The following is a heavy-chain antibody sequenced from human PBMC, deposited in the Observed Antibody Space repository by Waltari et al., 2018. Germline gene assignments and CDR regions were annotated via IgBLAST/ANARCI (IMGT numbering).Heavy chain of an antibody. J-gene: IGHJ4*02. CDR2: INSDSSTR. CDR3: ARDNYHDRSGYSIGDY. D-gene: IGHD3-22*01. Sequence: EVQLVESGGGLVQPGGSLRLSCVDSGFTFSRYSMNWVRQAPGKGREGVSYINSDSSTRSYADSVKGRFTISRDNAKNSLYLQMNSLRAEDTAVYYCARDNYHDRSGYSIGDYWGQGTLVTVSS. V-gene: IGHV3-48*04. CDR1: GFTFSRYS.